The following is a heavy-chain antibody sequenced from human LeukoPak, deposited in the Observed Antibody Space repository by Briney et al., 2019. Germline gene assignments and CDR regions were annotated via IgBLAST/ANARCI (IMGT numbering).Heavy chain of an antibody. Sequence: SETLSLTCAVSGGSFSGYHWSWIRQTPGKGLEWIGEVSRSGGASYNPSLKSRVTISVETSKNHFSLKLNSVTAADTAMYYCAGSYGGNAVGPFDIWGQGTTVIVSS. J-gene: IGHJ3*02. V-gene: IGHV4-34*01. CDR2: VSRSGGA. CDR3: AGSYGGNAVGPFDI. CDR1: GGSFSGYH. D-gene: IGHD4-23*01.